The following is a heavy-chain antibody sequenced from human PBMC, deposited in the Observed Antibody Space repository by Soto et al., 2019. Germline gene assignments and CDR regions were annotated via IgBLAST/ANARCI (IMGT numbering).Heavy chain of an antibody. J-gene: IGHJ3*02. CDR2: IKQDGSEK. D-gene: IGHD6-19*01. Sequence: GGSLRLSCAASGFTFSSYWMSWVRQAPGKGLEWVANIKQDGSEKYYVDSVKGRFTISRDNAKNSLYLQMNSLRAEDTVGYYGARGSQCLVRYNAFDIWGQGTMVTVSS. V-gene: IGHV3-7*03. CDR3: ARGSQCLVRYNAFDI. CDR1: GFTFSSYW.